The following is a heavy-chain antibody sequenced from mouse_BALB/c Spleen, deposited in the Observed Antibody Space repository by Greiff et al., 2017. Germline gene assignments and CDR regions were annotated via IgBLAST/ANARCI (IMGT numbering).Heavy chain of an antibody. CDR1: GFTFSSYA. V-gene: IGHV5-6-5*01. Sequence: VQRVESGGGLVKPGGSLKLSCAASGFTFSSYAMSWVRQTPEKRLEWVASISSGGSTYYPDSVKGRFTISRDNARNILYLQMSSLRSEDTAMYYCARGLDGYYGALFAYWGQGTLVTVSA. CDR3: ARGLDGYYGALFAY. CDR2: ISSGGST. D-gene: IGHD2-3*01. J-gene: IGHJ3*01.